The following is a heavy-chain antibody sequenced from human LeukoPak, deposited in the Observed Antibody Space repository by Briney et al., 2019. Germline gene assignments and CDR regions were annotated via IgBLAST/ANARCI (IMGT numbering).Heavy chain of an antibody. CDR1: GFTVSSYE. CDR3: ARANSFRGPLRARIAVAGGFDY. D-gene: IGHD6-19*01. CDR2: ISSSGSTI. V-gene: IGHV3-48*03. Sequence: PGGSLRLSFAASGFTVSSYEMNWVRQAPGKGLEWVSYISSSGSTIYYADSVKGRFTISRDNAKNSLYLQMNSLRAEDTAVYYCARANSFRGPLRARIAVAGGFDYWGQGTLVTVSS. J-gene: IGHJ4*02.